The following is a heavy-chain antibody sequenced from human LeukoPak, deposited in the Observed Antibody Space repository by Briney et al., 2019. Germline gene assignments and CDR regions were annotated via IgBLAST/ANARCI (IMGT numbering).Heavy chain of an antibody. V-gene: IGHV4-59*01. CDR3: ARDGGSYYYYYMDV. CDR2: IYYSGST. D-gene: IGHD1-26*01. J-gene: IGHJ6*03. CDR1: GGSISSYY. Sequence: ASETLSLTCTVSGGSISSYYWSWIRQPPGKGLEWIGYIYYSGSTNYNPSLKSRVTISVDTSKNQFSLKLSSVTAADTAVYYCARDGGSYYYYYMDVWGKGTTVTISS.